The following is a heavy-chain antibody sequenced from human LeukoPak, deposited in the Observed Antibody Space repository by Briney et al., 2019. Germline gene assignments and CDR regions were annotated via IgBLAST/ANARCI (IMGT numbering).Heavy chain of an antibody. V-gene: IGHV3-33*01. Sequence: GRSLRLSCAASGFTFSSYGMHWVRQAPGKGLEWVAVIWYDGSNKYYADSVKGRFTISRDNSKNTLYLQMNSLRAEDTAVYYCAREWPNFDWHHFDYWGQGTLVTVSS. CDR3: AREWPNFDWHHFDY. CDR2: IWYDGSNK. CDR1: GFTFSSYG. D-gene: IGHD3-9*01. J-gene: IGHJ4*02.